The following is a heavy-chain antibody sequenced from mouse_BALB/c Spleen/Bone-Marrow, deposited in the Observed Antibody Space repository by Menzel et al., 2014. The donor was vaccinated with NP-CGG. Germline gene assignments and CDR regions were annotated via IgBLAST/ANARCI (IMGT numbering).Heavy chain of an antibody. CDR2: INPSNGRN. V-gene: IGHV1S81*02. Sequence: VQLQQSGAELVKPGASVRLSCKASSYSFTSYWIHWVKQRPGQGLEWIGEINPSNGRNNYNEKFKNKATLTVDKSSSTAYMQLSSLTSEDSAVYYCARYDGPAWFAYWGQGTLVTVSA. CDR1: SYSFTSYW. CDR3: ARYDGPAWFAY. J-gene: IGHJ3*01. D-gene: IGHD2-3*01.